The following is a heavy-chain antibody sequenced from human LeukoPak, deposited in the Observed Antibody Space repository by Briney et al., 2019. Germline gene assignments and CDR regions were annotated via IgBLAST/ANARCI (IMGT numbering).Heavy chain of an antibody. CDR1: GGSFSGYY. J-gene: IGHJ3*02. CDR3: ARVYGSGNFDAFDI. CDR2: INHSGST. Sequence: SETLSLTRAEYGGSFSGYYWSWIRQPPGKGLEWIGEINHSGSTNYNPSLKSRVTISVDTSKNQFSLKLSSVTAADTAVYYCARVYGSGNFDAFDIWGQGTMVTVSS. V-gene: IGHV4-34*01. D-gene: IGHD3-10*01.